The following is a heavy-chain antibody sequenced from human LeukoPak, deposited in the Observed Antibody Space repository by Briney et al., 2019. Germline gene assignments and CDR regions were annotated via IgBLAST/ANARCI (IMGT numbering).Heavy chain of an antibody. J-gene: IGHJ1*01. Sequence: PGGSLRLSCAASGFTFSSYSMNWVRQAPGKGLEWVSYISSSSSAIYYADSVKGRFTISRDNAKNSLYLQMNSLRDEDTAVYYCARVGSGYYHGYFQHWGQGTLVTVSS. D-gene: IGHD3-22*01. CDR2: ISSSSSAI. V-gene: IGHV3-48*02. CDR3: ARVGSGYYHGYFQH. CDR1: GFTFSSYS.